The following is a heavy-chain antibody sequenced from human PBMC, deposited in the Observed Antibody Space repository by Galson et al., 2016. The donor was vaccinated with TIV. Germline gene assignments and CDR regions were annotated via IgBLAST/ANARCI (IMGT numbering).Heavy chain of an antibody. CDR1: GLIVSDNS. V-gene: IGHV3-66*02. J-gene: IGHJ6*02. CDR3: ARDRRHCGNECYLRYYYGMDV. Sequence: SLRLSCAASGLIVSDNSMTWVRQAPGKGLECVALLYDDGSTIYADSVKGRFTISRDNSKNMVYLQMNSLRPEDTAVYFYARDRRHCGNECYLRYYYGMDVWGQGTTVTVSS. D-gene: IGHD2-21*01. CDR2: LYDDGST.